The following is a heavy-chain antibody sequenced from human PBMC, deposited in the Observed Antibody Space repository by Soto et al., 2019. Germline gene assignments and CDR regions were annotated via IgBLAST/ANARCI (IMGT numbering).Heavy chain of an antibody. CDR2: ISGSGGST. CDR1: GFTFSSYA. Sequence: GGSLRLSCAASGFTFSSYAMSWVRQAPGKGLEWVSAISGSGGSTYYADSVKGRFTISRDNSKNTLYLQMNSLRAEDTAVYYCAKGQDWTRYCSGGSCYYYYYYMDVWGKGTTVTVSS. CDR3: AKGQDWTRYCSGGSCYYYYYYMDV. D-gene: IGHD2-15*01. V-gene: IGHV3-23*01. J-gene: IGHJ6*03.